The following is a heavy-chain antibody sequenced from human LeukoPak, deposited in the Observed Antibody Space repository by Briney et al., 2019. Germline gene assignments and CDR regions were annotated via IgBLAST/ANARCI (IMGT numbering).Heavy chain of an antibody. D-gene: IGHD4-23*01. V-gene: IGHV1-69*04. Sequence: SVKVSCRASGGTFSSYAISWVRQAPGQGLEWMGRIIPIFGIANYAQKFQGRVTITADKSTSTAYMELSSPRSEDTAVYYCARLVPTTVVTPGYYYGMDVWGQGTTVTVSS. CDR1: GGTFSSYA. CDR3: ARLVPTTVVTPGYYYGMDV. J-gene: IGHJ6*02. CDR2: IIPIFGIA.